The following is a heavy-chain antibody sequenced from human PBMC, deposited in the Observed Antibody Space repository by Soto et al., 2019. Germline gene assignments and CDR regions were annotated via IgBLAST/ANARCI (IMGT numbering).Heavy chain of an antibody. CDR3: ARDLYESLIAYGMDV. V-gene: IGHV3-48*02. Sequence: EVQLVESGGGLVQPGGSLRLSCAASGFTFSSYSMNWVRQAPGKGLEWVSYISSSSSTIYYAESVKGRFTISRDNAKNSLYLQMNSLRDEETAGYYCARDLYESLIAYGMDVWGQGTTVTVSS. CDR1: GFTFSSYS. D-gene: IGHD3-22*01. CDR2: ISSSSSTI. J-gene: IGHJ6*02.